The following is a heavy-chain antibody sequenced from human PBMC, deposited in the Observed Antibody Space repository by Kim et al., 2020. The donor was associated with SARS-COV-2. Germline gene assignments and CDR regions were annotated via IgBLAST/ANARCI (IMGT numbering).Heavy chain of an antibody. Sequence: SETLSLTCAVYGGSFSGYYWSWIRQPPGKGLEWIGEINHSGSTNYNPSLKSRVTISVDTSKNQFSLKLSSVTAADTAVYYCARTYYYGSGSYIRRARHDYWGQGTLVTVSS. CDR3: ARTYYYGSGSYIRRARHDY. V-gene: IGHV4-34*01. CDR1: GGSFSGYY. CDR2: INHSGST. D-gene: IGHD3-10*01. J-gene: IGHJ4*02.